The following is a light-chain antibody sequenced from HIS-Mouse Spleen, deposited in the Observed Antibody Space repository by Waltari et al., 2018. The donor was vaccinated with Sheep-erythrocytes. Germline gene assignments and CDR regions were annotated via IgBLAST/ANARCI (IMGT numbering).Light chain of an antibody. CDR1: SSDYGGYEY. CDR2: DVS. CDR3: CSYAGSYNHV. J-gene: IGLJ1*01. Sequence: QSALTQPRSVSGSPGQSVTIPCTRTSSDYGGYEYVSWYQQHPGKAPKLMFYDVSKRPSGVPDRFSGSKSGNAASLTISGLQAEDEADYYCCSYAGSYNHVFATGTKVTVL. V-gene: IGLV2-11*01.